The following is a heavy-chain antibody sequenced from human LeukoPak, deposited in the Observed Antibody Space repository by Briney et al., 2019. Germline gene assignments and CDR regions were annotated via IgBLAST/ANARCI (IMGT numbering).Heavy chain of an antibody. CDR2: IKQDGSEK. D-gene: IGHD3-16*02. V-gene: IGHV3-7*01. CDR1: GFTFSSYW. J-gene: IGHJ4*02. Sequence: GGSLRLSCAASGFTFSSYWMSWVRQAPGKGLEWVANIKQDGSEKYYVDSVKGRFTISRDNDKTSLFLQMTSLRAEDTAVYYCARVGGRYSPLGYWGQGTLVTVSS. CDR3: ARVGGRYSPLGY.